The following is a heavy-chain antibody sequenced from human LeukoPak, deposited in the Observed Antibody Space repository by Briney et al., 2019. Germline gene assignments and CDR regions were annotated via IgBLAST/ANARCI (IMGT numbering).Heavy chain of an antibody. V-gene: IGHV1-18*01. J-gene: IGHJ6*03. Sequence: ASVKVSCKASGYTFTSYGISWVRQAPGQGLEWMGWISAYNGNTNYAQKLQGRVTMTTDTSTSTAYMELRSLRSDDTAVYYCAGDRELELRSWYYYMDVWGKGTTVTVSS. CDR1: GYTFTSYG. CDR2: ISAYNGNT. CDR3: AGDRELELRSWYYYMDV. D-gene: IGHD1-7*01.